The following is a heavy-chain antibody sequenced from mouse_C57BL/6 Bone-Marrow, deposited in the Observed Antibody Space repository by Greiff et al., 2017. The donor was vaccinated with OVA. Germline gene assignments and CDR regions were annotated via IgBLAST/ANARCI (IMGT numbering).Heavy chain of an antibody. CDR1: GYTFNSYT. J-gene: IGHJ2*01. CDR2: INPSSGYT. CDR3: AKTFYFDY. V-gene: IGHV1-4*01. Sequence: QVQLQQSGAELARPGASVKMSCKASGYTFNSYTMHWVKQRPGQGLEWIEYINPSSGYTKYNQKFKDKATLTADKSSSTAYMQLSSLTSEDSAVYYCAKTFYFDYWGQGTTLTVSS.